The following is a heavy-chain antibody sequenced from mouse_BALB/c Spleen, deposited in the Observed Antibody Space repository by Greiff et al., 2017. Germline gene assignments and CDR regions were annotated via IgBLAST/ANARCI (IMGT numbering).Heavy chain of an antibody. J-gene: IGHJ2*01. CDR2: SRNKANDYTT. CDR1: GFTFSDFY. Sequence: EVKLVESGGGLVQPGGSLRLSCATSGFTFSDFYMEWVRQPPGKRLEWIAASRNKANDYTTEYSASVKGRFIVSRDTSQSILYLQMNALRAEDTAIYYCARTYGNYVYFDYWGQGTTLTVSS. D-gene: IGHD2-1*01. CDR3: ARTYGNYVYFDY. V-gene: IGHV7-1*02.